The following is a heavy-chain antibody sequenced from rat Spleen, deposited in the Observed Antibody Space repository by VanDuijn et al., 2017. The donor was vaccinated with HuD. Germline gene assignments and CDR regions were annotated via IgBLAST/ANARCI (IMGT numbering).Heavy chain of an antibody. CDR2: INSAGTT. J-gene: IGHJ4*01. D-gene: IGHD1-1*01. Sequence: EVQLQESGPGLVKPSQSLSLTCSVTGNSIANGYRWNWIRRFPGSKLEWMGYINSAGTTVYNPSLKSRISMTRDTSKNQLFLQVNSVTTEDTATYYCARAYYNSGDYVMDAWGQGASVTVSS. CDR3: ARAYYNSGDYVMDA. V-gene: IGHV3-3*01. CDR1: GNSIANGYR.